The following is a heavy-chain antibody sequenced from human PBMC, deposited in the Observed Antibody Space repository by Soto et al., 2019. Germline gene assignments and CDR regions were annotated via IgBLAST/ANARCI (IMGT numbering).Heavy chain of an antibody. CDR2: FYYNGIT. J-gene: IGHJ5*01. Sequence: SETLSLICTVSGGSVSSGAYYWNWVRQPPGKGLEWIGYFYYNGITNYNPSLKSRVTISVDSSKNQFSLNLNSVTSADTAVYYCARWFDPWGQGTLVTVSS. CDR3: ARWFDP. V-gene: IGHV4-61*08. CDR1: GGSVSSGAYY.